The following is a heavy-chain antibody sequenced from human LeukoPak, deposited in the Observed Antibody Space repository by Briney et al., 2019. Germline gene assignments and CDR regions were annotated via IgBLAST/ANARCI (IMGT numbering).Heavy chain of an antibody. Sequence: SGGSLRLSCAASGFTFSGSAMHWVRQASGKGLEWVGRIRSKANSYATAYAASVKGRFTISSDDSKNTAYLQMNSLKTEDTAVYYCTRLEEIPDYWGQGTLVTVSS. J-gene: IGHJ4*02. CDR1: GFTFSGSA. CDR2: IRSKANSYAT. V-gene: IGHV3-73*01. D-gene: IGHD2-21*01. CDR3: TRLEEIPDY.